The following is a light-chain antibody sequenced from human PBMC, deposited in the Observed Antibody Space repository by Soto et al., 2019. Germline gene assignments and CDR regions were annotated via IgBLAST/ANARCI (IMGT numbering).Light chain of an antibody. CDR3: QQYNSYSWT. V-gene: IGKV1-5*01. CDR1: QSISSW. J-gene: IGKJ1*01. Sequence: DIQMTQSPSTLSASVGDRVTIPCRASQSISSWLAWYQQKPGKAPKLLIYDASILESGVPSRFSGSGSGTEFTLTISSLQPDDFATYYCQQYNSYSWTFGQGTKV. CDR2: DAS.